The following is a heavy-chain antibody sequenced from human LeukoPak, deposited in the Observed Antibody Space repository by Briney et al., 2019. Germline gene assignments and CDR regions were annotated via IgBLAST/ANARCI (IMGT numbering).Heavy chain of an antibody. D-gene: IGHD4-17*01. J-gene: IGHJ4*02. CDR1: GYTFTGYY. Sequence: ASVKVSCKASGYTFTGYYMHWVRQAPGQGLEWMGWINPNSGGTNSAQKFQGRVTMTRDTSISTAYMELTRLRSDDTAVYYCARDLKRSTVTTERSPFDYWGQGTLVTVSS. V-gene: IGHV1-2*02. CDR3: ARDLKRSTVTTERSPFDY. CDR2: INPNSGGT.